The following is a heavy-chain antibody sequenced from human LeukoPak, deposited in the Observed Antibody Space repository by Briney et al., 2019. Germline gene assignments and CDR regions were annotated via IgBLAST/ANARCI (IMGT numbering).Heavy chain of an antibody. J-gene: IGHJ4*02. CDR1: GFTFSSYA. V-gene: IGHV3-23*01. D-gene: IGHD3-10*01. CDR3: AKDGSGRSGSYYDY. CDR2: ISGSGGST. Sequence: GGSLRLSCAASGFTFSSYAMNWVRQAPGKGLEWVSGISGSGGSTYYADSVKGRFTISRDNSKNTLYLQMNSLRAEDTAVYYCAKDGSGRSGSYYDYWGQGTLVTVSS.